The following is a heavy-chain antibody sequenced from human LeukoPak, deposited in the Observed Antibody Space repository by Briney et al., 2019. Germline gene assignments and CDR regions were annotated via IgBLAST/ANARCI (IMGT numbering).Heavy chain of an antibody. CDR2: IYTSGST. CDR1: GVSTSSTSYY. Sequence: SQTLSLTCTVSGVSTSSTSYYWSWIRQPAGKGLEWIGRIYTSGSTYYNPSLKSRLTMSVDTSKSQFSLNLNSVTAADTAVYYCARGNSSSWPLDYWGQGTLVTVSS. D-gene: IGHD6-13*01. CDR3: ARGNSSSWPLDY. J-gene: IGHJ4*02. V-gene: IGHV4-61*02.